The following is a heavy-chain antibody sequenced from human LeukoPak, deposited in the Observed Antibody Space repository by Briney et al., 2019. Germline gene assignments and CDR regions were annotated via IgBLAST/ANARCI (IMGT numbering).Heavy chain of an antibody. Sequence: SVKVSCKDSGGTFSSYDISWVRQAPGQGLEWMGGIIPIFGTANYAQKFQGRVTITADESTSTAYMELSSLRSEDTAVYYCANRRRASRGYGMDVWGQGITVTVSS. CDR1: GGTFSSYD. D-gene: IGHD1-1*01. J-gene: IGHJ6*02. CDR3: ANRRRASRGYGMDV. CDR2: IIPIFGTA. V-gene: IGHV1-69*13.